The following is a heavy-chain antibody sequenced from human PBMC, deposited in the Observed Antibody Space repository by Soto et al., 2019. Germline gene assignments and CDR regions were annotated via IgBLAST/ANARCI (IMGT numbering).Heavy chain of an antibody. V-gene: IGHV4-38-2*01. Sequence: SETLSLTCAVSGYSISSGYYWGWIRQPPGKGLEWIGSIYHSGSTYYNPSLKSRVTISVDTSKNQFSLKLSSVTAADTAVYYCARGLYYDFWSGPNYGYYSDYWGQGTLVTVSS. CDR2: IYHSGST. CDR3: ARGLYYDFWSGPNYGYYSDY. CDR1: GYSISSGYY. J-gene: IGHJ4*02. D-gene: IGHD3-3*01.